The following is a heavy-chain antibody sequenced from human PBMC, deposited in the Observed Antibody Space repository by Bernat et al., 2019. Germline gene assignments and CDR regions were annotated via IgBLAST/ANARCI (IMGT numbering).Heavy chain of an antibody. CDR1: GFQISDAW. CDR2: IKRKIDGETI. J-gene: IGHJ4*02. Sequence: QMEESGGGLVKPGGSLRLSCVASGFQISDAWVSWVRQAPGKGLEWIANIKRKIDGETIDYAAPVKGRFSIARDDSKNTAFLKMNSLKTEDTAVYFCTTGYGSDWYGWGQGTLVTVSS. CDR3: TTGYGSDWYG. D-gene: IGHD6-13*01. V-gene: IGHV3-15*01.